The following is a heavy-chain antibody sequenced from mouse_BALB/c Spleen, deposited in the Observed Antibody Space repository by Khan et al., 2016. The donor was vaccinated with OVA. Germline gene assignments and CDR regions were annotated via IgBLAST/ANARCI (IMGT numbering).Heavy chain of an antibody. Sequence: QVQLLQSGAELVKPGASVKLSCKASGYTFTSYDMNWVRQRPEQGLEWIGWIFPGDDSTKYNEKFKGKATLTSDTSSSTAYMQLSRLTSEDSAVYCCARHDSGGILYWYFDVWGAGTTVTVSS. CDR2: IFPGDDST. CDR3: ARHDSGGILYWYFDV. CDR1: GYTFTSYD. J-gene: IGHJ1*01. V-gene: IGHV1-85*01. D-gene: IGHD1-1*02.